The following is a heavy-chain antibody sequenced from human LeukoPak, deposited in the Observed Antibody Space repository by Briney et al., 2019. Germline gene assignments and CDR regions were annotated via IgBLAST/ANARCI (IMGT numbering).Heavy chain of an antibody. CDR1: GFTFSTYA. V-gene: IGHV3-30*18. CDR3: AKDVSWNWFDP. CDR2: ISYDGSNK. J-gene: IGHJ5*02. Sequence: PGRSLRLSCAASGFTFSTYAMHWVRQAPGKGLEWVAAISYDGSNKYYADSVKGRFTISRDNSKNTLYLQMNTLRAEDTAVYYCAKDVSWNWFDPWGQGTLVTVSS.